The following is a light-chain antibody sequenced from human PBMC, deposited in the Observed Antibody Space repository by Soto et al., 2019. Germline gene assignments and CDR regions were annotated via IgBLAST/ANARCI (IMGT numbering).Light chain of an antibody. V-gene: IGLV2-14*01. Sequence: QSALTQPASVSGSPGQSITISCTGTSSDVGGYNYVSWYQQHPGKAPKLMIYEVSHRPSGVSDRFSGSKSGNTASLTISGLQAEDEADYYCSSYTISSTLVVFGGGTKLTVL. J-gene: IGLJ2*01. CDR2: EVS. CDR3: SSYTISSTLVV. CDR1: SSDVGGYNY.